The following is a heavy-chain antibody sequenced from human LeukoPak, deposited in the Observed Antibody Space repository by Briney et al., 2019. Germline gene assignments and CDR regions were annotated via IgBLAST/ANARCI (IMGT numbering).Heavy chain of an antibody. V-gene: IGHV4-34*01. D-gene: IGHD2-21*02. CDR2: INHSGST. CDR3: ARDGSRGNLVTAPDY. CDR1: GGSFSGYY. Sequence: SETLSLTCAVYGGSFSGYYWSWIRQPPGKGLEWLGEINHSGSTNYNPSLKSRVTISVDTSKNQFSLKLSSVTAADTAVYYCARDGSRGNLVTAPDYWGQGTLVTVSS. J-gene: IGHJ4*02.